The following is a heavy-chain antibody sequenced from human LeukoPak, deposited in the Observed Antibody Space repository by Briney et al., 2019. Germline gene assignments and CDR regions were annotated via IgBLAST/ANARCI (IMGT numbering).Heavy chain of an antibody. D-gene: IGHD3-22*01. J-gene: IGHJ4*02. V-gene: IGHV3-49*04. Sequence: GGSLRLSCTASGFTFGDDAMTWVRQAPGKGLEWVGFIRSKAYGGTTEYAASVKGRFTISRDDSKSIAYLQMNSLKTEDTAVYYCARDGYYFDSSGHLGGFFDYWGQGTLVTVSS. CDR2: IRSKAYGGTT. CDR3: ARDGYYFDSSGHLGGFFDY. CDR1: GFTFGDDA.